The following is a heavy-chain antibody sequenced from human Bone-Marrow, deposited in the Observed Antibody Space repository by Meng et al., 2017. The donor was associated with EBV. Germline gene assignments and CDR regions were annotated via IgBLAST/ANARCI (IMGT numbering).Heavy chain of an antibody. CDR2: INHSGST. CDR3: ARGSGWYSGY. D-gene: IGHD6-19*01. J-gene: IGHJ4*02. Sequence: QVKLQQWGAGLLKPSETLSLTCAVYGGSFSGYYWSWTRQPPGKGLEWIGEINHSGSTNYNPSLKSRVTISVDTSKNQFSLKLSSVTAADTAVYYCARGSGWYSGYWGQGTLVTVSS. V-gene: IGHV4-34*01. CDR1: GGSFSGYY.